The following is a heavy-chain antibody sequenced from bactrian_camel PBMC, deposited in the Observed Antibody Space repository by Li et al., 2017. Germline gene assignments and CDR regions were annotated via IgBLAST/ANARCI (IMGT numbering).Heavy chain of an antibody. CDR1: GYTHRNWC. J-gene: IGHJ4*01. D-gene: IGHD6*01. Sequence: HVQLVESGGGSVQARGSLRLSCAASGYTHRNWCMGWFRQAPGIECELVSHTRRDGTIYYADSVKGRFTISRDNAENMLYLQLNGLETEDTSMYYCAKGVRSSQPEAVGQGTQVTVS. CDR2: TRRDGTI. V-gene: IGHV3S57*01.